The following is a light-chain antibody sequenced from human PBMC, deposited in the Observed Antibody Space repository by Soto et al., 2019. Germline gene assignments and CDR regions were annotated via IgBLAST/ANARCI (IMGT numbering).Light chain of an antibody. J-gene: IGKJ1*01. CDR1: QSVDTC. CDR2: KAS. V-gene: IGKV1-5*03. Sequence: DIQMTQSPSALSASVGDTVTITCRASQSVDTCLAWYQQKPGKAPHLLIYKASRLETGVPSRFSGSGSVTDYTLTITGLQPDDFATYYCQQFYRYPWTFGQWTKVEI. CDR3: QQFYRYPWT.